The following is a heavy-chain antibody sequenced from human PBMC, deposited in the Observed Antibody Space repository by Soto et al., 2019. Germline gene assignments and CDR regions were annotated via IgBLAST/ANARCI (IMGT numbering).Heavy chain of an antibody. V-gene: IGHV1-18*01. J-gene: IGHJ4*02. CDR1: GYTFTSYG. CDR3: ATRSPAFDY. CDR2: ISTSKGNT. Sequence: QVQLVQSGPEVKKPGASVKVSCKTSGYTFTSYGISSVRQAPGQGLEWMGWISTSKGNTNYAQKFQGRVTMTTDTSTSTAYMELRNLRSDDTAVYYCATRSPAFDYWGQGTLVTVSS.